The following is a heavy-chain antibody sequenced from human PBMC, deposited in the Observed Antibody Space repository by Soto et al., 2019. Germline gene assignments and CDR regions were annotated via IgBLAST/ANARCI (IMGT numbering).Heavy chain of an antibody. CDR2: IYNSGST. CDR1: GGSISSSSYY. J-gene: IGHJ6*02. Sequence: SATLSLTCTVSGGSISSSSYYWGWIRQPPGKGLEWIGSIYNSGSTYYNTSLKSRVTISVDTSKNQFSLKLSSVPAADTAVYYCARPGGTMVRGVRYYYYGMDVWGQGTRVTVSS. D-gene: IGHD3-10*01. V-gene: IGHV4-39*01. CDR3: ARPGGTMVRGVRYYYYGMDV.